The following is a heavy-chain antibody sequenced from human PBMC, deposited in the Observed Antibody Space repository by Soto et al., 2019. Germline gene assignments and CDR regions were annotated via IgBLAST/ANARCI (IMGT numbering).Heavy chain of an antibody. CDR1: GFTFSSYA. CDR3: ARDPSWEYCSGGSCYPQSYYFDY. Sequence: GGSLRLSCAASGFTFSSYAMHWVRQAPGKGLEWVVVISYDGSNKYYADSVKGRFTISRDNSKNTLYLQMNSLRAEDTAVYYCARDPSWEYCSGGSCYPQSYYFDYWGQGTLVTVSS. J-gene: IGHJ4*02. V-gene: IGHV3-30-3*01. CDR2: ISYDGSNK. D-gene: IGHD2-15*01.